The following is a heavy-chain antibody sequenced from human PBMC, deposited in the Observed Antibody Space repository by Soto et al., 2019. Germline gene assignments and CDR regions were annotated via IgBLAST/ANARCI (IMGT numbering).Heavy chain of an antibody. CDR1: GGSFSGYY. CDR3: ARKIVVVPAAMASRRPVKYNWFDP. V-gene: IGHV4-34*01. Sequence: PSETLSLTFAVYGGSFSGYYWSWIRQPPGKGLEWIGEINHSGSTNYNPSLKRRVTISVDTSKNQFSLKLSSVTAPETALYYSARKIVVVPAAMASRRPVKYNWFDPWGQGTRVTVS. CDR2: INHSGST. D-gene: IGHD2-2*01. J-gene: IGHJ5*02.